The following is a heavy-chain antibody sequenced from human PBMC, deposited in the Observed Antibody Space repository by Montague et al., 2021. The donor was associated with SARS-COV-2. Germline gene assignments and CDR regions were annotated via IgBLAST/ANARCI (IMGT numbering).Heavy chain of an antibody. J-gene: IGHJ4*02. CDR1: GDSISGSSYN. V-gene: IGHV4-39*01. CDR2: VHYNGRT. D-gene: IGHD1-1*01. CDR3: TRHVHMTWPEPSPGFDY. Sequence: SETLSLTCTVSGDSISGSSYNWGWIRQPPGKGLEWIGSVHYNGRTYYNPSLKSRVTIYVDTSKNQISLRLSSVTAADTAVYYSTRHVHMTWPEPSPGFDYWGQGILVTVSS.